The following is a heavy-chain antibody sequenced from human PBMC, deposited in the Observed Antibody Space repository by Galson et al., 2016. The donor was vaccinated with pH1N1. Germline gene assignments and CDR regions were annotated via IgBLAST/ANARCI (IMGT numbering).Heavy chain of an antibody. CDR2: IKQDGTEK. CDR1: GFTFSSYW. V-gene: IGHV3-7*01. D-gene: IGHD3-16*01. CDR3: AREGAYLDTYYYYYGMDV. Sequence: SLRLSCAASGFTFSSYWMTWVRQAPGKGLEWVANIKQDGTEKYYVDSAKGRFTISGDNAKSSLYLQMNSLRAEDTAVYYCAREGAYLDTYYYYYGMDVWGQGTTVTVSS. J-gene: IGHJ6*02.